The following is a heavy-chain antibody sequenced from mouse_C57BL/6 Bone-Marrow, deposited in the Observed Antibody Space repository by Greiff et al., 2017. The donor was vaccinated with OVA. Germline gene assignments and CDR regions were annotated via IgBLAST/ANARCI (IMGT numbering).Heavy chain of an antibody. J-gene: IGHJ1*03. Sequence: EVKLVESGGDLVKPGGSLKLSCAASGFTFSSYGMSWVRQTPDKRLEWVATISSGGSYTYYPDSVKGRFTISRDNAKNTLYLQMSSLKSEDTAMYYCARRATVDPYWYFDVWGTGTTVTVSS. CDR3: ARRATVDPYWYFDV. CDR2: ISSGGSYT. V-gene: IGHV5-6*02. CDR1: GFTFSSYG. D-gene: IGHD1-1*01.